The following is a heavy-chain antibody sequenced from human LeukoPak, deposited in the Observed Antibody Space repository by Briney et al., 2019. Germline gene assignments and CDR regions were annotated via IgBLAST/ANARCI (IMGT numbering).Heavy chain of an antibody. CDR3: ARRNYYDSSGTDY. Sequence: SETLSLTCTVSGGSISSSSYYWGWMRQPPGKGREWMGSIYYSWSTYYNPSIKSRVIISVDAYKSQFSLKLSSVTAADTAVYYCARRNYYDSSGTDYWGQGTLVTVSS. CDR1: GGSISSSSYY. V-gene: IGHV4-39*01. CDR2: IYYSWST. D-gene: IGHD3-22*01. J-gene: IGHJ4*02.